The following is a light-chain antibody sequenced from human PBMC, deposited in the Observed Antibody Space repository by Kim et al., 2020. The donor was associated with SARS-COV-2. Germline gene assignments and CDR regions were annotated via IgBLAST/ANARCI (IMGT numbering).Light chain of an antibody. J-gene: IGLJ3*02. CDR3: QTWGTGIPV. CDR2: LNSDGSH. V-gene: IGLV4-69*01. Sequence: QPVLTQSPSASASLGASVKLTCTLSSGHSSYAIAWHQQQPEKGPRYLMKLNSDGSHSKGDGIPDRFSGSSSGAERYLTISSLHSEDEADYYCQTWGTGIPVFGGGTQLTVL. CDR1: SGHSSYA.